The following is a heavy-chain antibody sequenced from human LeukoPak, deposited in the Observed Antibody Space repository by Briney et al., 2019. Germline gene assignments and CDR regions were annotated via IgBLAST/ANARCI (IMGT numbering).Heavy chain of an antibody. D-gene: IGHD3-10*01. CDR1: GGSISSYY. J-gene: IGHJ3*02. CDR2: IYYSGST. CDR3: GRLHGSGRAFDI. Sequence: SETLSLTCTVSGGSISSYYWSWIRQPPGKGLEWIGYIYYSGSTNYNPFLKSRVTISVDTSKNQFSLKLSSVTAADTAVYYCGRLHGSGRAFDIWAQGPMVTVPS. V-gene: IGHV4-59*01.